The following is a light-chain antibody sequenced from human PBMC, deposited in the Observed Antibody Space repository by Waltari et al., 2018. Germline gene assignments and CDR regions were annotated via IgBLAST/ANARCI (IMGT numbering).Light chain of an antibody. CDR3: YSYAGGYTFV. Sequence: WYQQHPGKAPTLRIYDVTKRPPGVPDRFSGSKSGNTAFLTISGLQAEDEADYHCYSYAGGYTFVFGPGTKLAVL. V-gene: IGLV2-11*03. CDR2: DVT. J-gene: IGLJ2*01.